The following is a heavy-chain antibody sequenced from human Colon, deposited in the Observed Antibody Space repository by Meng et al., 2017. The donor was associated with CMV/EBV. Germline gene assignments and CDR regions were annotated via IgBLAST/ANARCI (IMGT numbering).Heavy chain of an antibody. Sequence: GESLKISCTASGFTFSDYGMHWVRQAPGAGLEWVTYIRHVATDKYYTDSVKGRFTISRDNSKNTLYLEMNTLRVEDTAVYYCTRDAGSSTSMDYWGQGTLVTVSS. CDR1: GFTFSDYG. J-gene: IGHJ4*02. D-gene: IGHD6-6*01. V-gene: IGHV3-30*02. CDR3: TRDAGSSTSMDY. CDR2: IRHVATDK.